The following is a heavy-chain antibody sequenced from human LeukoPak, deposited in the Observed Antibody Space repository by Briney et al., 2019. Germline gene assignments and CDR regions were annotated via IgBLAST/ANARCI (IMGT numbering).Heavy chain of an antibody. J-gene: IGHJ4*02. V-gene: IGHV3-23*01. CDR3: AKGAYCSGGSCYEWDY. CDR1: GFTFSSYA. Sequence: GGSLRLSCAASGFTFSSYAMSWVRQAPGKGLEWVSAISGSGGSTYYADSVKGRFTISRDNSKNTLYLQMNSLRAEDTALYYCAKGAYCSGGSCYEWDYWGQGTLVTVSS. CDR2: ISGSGGST. D-gene: IGHD2-15*01.